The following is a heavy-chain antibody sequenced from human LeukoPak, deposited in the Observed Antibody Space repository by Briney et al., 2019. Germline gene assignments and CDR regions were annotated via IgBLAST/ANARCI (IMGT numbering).Heavy chain of an antibody. D-gene: IGHD5-12*01. CDR3: AKHAVATYKNGAFDI. J-gene: IGHJ3*02. V-gene: IGHV3-11*03. Sequence: GGSLRLSCAASGFTFSDFYMSWVRQAPGKGLEWLSYISSSSSNANYADSVKGRFTISRDNAKNSLYLQMNSLRAEDTAVYYCAKHAVATYKNGAFDIWGQGTMVTVSS. CDR2: ISSSSSNA. CDR1: GFTFSDFY.